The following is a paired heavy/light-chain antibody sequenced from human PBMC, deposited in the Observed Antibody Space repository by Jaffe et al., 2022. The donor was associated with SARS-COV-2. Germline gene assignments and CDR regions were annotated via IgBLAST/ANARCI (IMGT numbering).Light chain of an antibody. CDR2: GSD. Sequence: QSVLTQPPSASGTPGQRVTISCSGSSSNIGRNTVNWYQQFPGTAPKLLIYGSDQWPSGVPDRFSGSKSGTSASLAISGLQSEDEADYYCATWDDSLNGVVFGGGTKLTVL. CDR1: SSNIGRNT. CDR3: ATWDDSLNGVV. V-gene: IGLV1-44*01. J-gene: IGLJ2*01.
Heavy chain of an antibody. D-gene: IGHD1-7*01. CDR1: GFTFSSYA. V-gene: IGHV3-23*01. CDR2: ISGSGGSK. J-gene: IGHJ4*02. CDR3: ANGWVSYWNYAPSFGF. Sequence: EVQLLESGGGLVQPGGSLRLSCAASGFTFSSYAMSWVRQAPGKGLEWVSAISGSGGSKYYAGSVKGRFTISRDNSKNTLYLQMNGLRAEDTAVYYCANGWVSYWNYAPSFGFWGQGTLVTVSS.